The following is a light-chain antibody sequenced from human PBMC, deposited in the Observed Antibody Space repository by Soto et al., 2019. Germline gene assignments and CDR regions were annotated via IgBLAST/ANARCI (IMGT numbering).Light chain of an antibody. CDR2: DAS. CDR3: QQRSNWPPT. V-gene: IGKV3-11*01. Sequence: EIVLTQSPATLSLSPGERATLSCRASQSVSSYLAWYQQKPGQAPRLLIYDASSRATGIPARFSGSGSGTDFTLTISSLEPEDFDVYYCQQRSNWPPTFGPGTKVEIK. J-gene: IGKJ1*01. CDR1: QSVSSY.